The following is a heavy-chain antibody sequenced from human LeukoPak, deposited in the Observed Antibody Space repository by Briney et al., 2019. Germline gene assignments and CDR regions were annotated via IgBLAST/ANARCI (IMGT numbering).Heavy chain of an antibody. D-gene: IGHD6-19*01. Sequence: PGGSLRLSXAASGFTFSSYSMNWVRQAPGKGLEWVSSISSSSSYIYYADSVKGRFTISRDNAKNSLYLQMNSLRAEDTAVYYCARDRWDSSGWYDAFDIWGQGTMVTVSS. J-gene: IGHJ3*02. CDR3: ARDRWDSSGWYDAFDI. CDR1: GFTFSSYS. V-gene: IGHV3-21*01. CDR2: ISSSSSYI.